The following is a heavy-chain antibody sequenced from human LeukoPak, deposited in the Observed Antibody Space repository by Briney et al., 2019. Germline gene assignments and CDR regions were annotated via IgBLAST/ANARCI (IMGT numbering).Heavy chain of an antibody. CDR2: ISYDGSNK. Sequence: PGRSLRLSCAASGFTFSSYGMHWVRQAPGKGLEWVAVISYDGSNKYYADSVKGRFTISRDNSKNTLYLQMNSLRAEDTAVYYCARSTPYYYYMDVWGKGTTVTVSS. V-gene: IGHV3-30*03. CDR3: ARSTPYYYYMDV. J-gene: IGHJ6*03. CDR1: GFTFSSYG. D-gene: IGHD2-2*01.